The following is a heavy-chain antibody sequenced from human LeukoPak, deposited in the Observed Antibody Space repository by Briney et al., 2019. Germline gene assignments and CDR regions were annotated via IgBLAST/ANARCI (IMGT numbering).Heavy chain of an antibody. J-gene: IGHJ3*02. CDR1: GFTFSNHG. D-gene: IGHD3-10*01. Sequence: GGSLRLSCAATGFTFSNHGMNWVRQAPGKGLEWVSGISGSGGRTYYADSVKGRFTISRDNSKNTVYLQMNSLRAEDTAVYYCAKDRSYGAFEIWGQGTMVTVSS. CDR2: ISGSGGRT. V-gene: IGHV3-23*01. CDR3: AKDRSYGAFEI.